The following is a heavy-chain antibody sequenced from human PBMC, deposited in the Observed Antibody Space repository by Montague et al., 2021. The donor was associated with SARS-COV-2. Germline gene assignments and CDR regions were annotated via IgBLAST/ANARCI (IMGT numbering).Heavy chain of an antibody. Sequence: SETLSLTCAVYGGSFSGSFWTWIRQPPGKGLEWLGEINHRGTTKYNPSVKSRVLMSVDTSKDQFALRLTSVTVADTAVYYCAKTGGFSEILADYDNLRDVPVRLRQKGVEPPRRAFDIWGQGQLVTVSS. CDR1: GGSFSGSF. J-gene: IGHJ3*02. V-gene: IGHV4-34*01. CDR3: AKTGGFSEILADYDNLRDVPVRLRQKGVEPPRRAFDI. D-gene: IGHD3-9*01. CDR2: INHRGTT.